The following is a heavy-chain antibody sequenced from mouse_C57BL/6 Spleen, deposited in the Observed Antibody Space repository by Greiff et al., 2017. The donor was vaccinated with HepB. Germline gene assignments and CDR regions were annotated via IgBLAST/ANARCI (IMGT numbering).Heavy chain of an antibody. J-gene: IGHJ1*03. V-gene: IGHV1-76*01. CDR1: GYTFTDYY. D-gene: IGHD4-1*01. CDR3: ARQTGTGYFDV. CDR2: IYPGSGNT. Sequence: VQLQQSGAELVRPGASVKLSCKASGYTFTDYYINWVKQRPGQGLEWIARIYPGSGNTYYNEKFKGKATLTAEKSSSTAYMQLSSLTSEDSAVYFCARQTGTGYFDVWGTGTTVTVSS.